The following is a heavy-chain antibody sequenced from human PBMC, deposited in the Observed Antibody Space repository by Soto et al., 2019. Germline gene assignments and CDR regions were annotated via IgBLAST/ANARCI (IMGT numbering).Heavy chain of an antibody. D-gene: IGHD3-22*01. Sequence: QVQLVESGGGVVQPGRSLRLSCAASGFTFSSYGMHWVRQAPGKGLEWVAVISYDGSNKYYADSVKGRFTISRDNSKNRRNRKINSLRAGDTAVFSCAKDFTMMVHGPYYFAYGGQGTLVTVSS. J-gene: IGHJ4*02. CDR3: AKDFTMMVHGPYYFAY. CDR1: GFTFSSYG. CDR2: ISYDGSNK. V-gene: IGHV3-30*18.